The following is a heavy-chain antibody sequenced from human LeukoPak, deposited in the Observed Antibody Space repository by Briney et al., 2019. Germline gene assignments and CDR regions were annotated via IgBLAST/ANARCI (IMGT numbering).Heavy chain of an antibody. Sequence: KPSETLSLTCAVYGGSFSGYYWSWIRRPPGKGLEWIGEINHSGSTNYNPSLKSRVTISVDTSKNQFSLKLSSVTAADTAVYYCARDKQLVRGFYHYYYYMDVWGKGTTVTVSS. J-gene: IGHJ6*03. CDR1: GGSFSGYY. CDR3: ARDKQLVRGFYHYYYYMDV. D-gene: IGHD6-6*01. CDR2: INHSGST. V-gene: IGHV4-34*01.